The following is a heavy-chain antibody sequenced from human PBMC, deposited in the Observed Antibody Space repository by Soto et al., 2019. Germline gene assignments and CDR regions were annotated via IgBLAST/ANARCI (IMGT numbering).Heavy chain of an antibody. V-gene: IGHV1-18*01. CDR3: ARDRYCSSTSCYPFDY. D-gene: IGHD2-2*01. CDR1: GYTFTSYG. CDR2: ISAYNGNT. Sequence: ASVKVSCKASGYTFTSYGISWVRQAPGQGLEWMGWISAYNGNTNYAQKLQGRVTMTTDTSTNTAYMELRSLRSDDTAVYYCARDRYCSSTSCYPFDYWGQGTLVTVSS. J-gene: IGHJ4*02.